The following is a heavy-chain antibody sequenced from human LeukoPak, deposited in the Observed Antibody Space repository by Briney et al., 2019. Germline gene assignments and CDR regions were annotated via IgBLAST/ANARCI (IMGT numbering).Heavy chain of an antibody. CDR2: ISYSGST. CDR1: GGSVSSSSDS. CDR3: ARADYGGNSGVGYFDL. V-gene: IGHV4-39*07. J-gene: IGHJ2*01. D-gene: IGHD4-23*01. Sequence: PSETLSLTCTVSGGSVSSSSDSWGWIRQPPGKGLEWIGTISYSGSTYYSPSLKSRVTISVDRSKNQFSLKLSSVTAADTAVYYCARADYGGNSGVGYFDLWGRGTLVTVSS.